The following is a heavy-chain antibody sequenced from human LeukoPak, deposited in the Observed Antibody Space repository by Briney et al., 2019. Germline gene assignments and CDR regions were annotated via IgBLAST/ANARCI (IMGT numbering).Heavy chain of an antibody. J-gene: IGHJ6*03. D-gene: IGHD4-11*01. CDR2: MYHRGST. CDR1: GHSISNGYY. Sequence: PSETLSLTCSVSGHSISNGYYWGWIRQPPGKGLEWIGTMYHRGSTYYNPSLKSRVTMSGDTSKNHFSLKLSSVIAADAAVYYCARHRGDNSNPRYYFYYMDVWGKGTTVTVSS. V-gene: IGHV4-38-2*01. CDR3: ARHRGDNSNPRYYFYYMDV.